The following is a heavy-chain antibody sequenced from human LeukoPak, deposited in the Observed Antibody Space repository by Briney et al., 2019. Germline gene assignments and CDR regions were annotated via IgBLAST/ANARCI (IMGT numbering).Heavy chain of an antibody. D-gene: IGHD5-18*01. CDR1: GLTFSRYA. J-gene: IGHJ4*02. V-gene: IGHV3-23*01. CDR2: ISESGSGT. Sequence: GGALRLSCAVSGLTFSRYAMSWVRQAPGKGLEWVSAISESGSGTYYADSVKGRFTISRDNSKDTLSLQMNSLRAEDTAVYYCAKDIAQGYTFGSIEQDYWGQGTLVTVSS. CDR3: AKDIAQGYTFGSIEQDY.